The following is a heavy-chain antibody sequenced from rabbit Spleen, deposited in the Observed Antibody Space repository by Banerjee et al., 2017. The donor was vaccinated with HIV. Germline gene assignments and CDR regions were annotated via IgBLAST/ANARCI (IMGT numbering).Heavy chain of an antibody. CDR1: GFSLSSGHD. CDR2: IDTGGDYT. V-gene: IGHV1S40*01. CDR3: AYGGNYWATRLDL. Sequence: QQLVESGGGLVKPGASLTLTCTASGFSLSSGHDMSWVRQAPGKGLEWIAHIDTGGDYTYYANWAKGRFTISKTSSTTVTLQMTSLTVADTATYFCAYGGNYWATRLDLWAQAPSSPS. J-gene: IGHJ3*01. D-gene: IGHD8-1*01.